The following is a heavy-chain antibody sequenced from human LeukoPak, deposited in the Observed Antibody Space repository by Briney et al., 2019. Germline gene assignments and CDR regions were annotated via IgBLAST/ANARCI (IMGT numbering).Heavy chain of an antibody. Sequence: GGSLRLTCAASGFTFSSYAMSWVRQAPGKGLEWVSAISGSGGSTYYADSVKGRFTISRDNSKNTLYLQINSLRAEDTAVYYCAKESGYSYGYFDYWGQGTLVTVSS. D-gene: IGHD5-18*01. CDR3: AKESGYSYGYFDY. J-gene: IGHJ4*02. CDR2: ISGSGGST. CDR1: GFTFSSYA. V-gene: IGHV3-23*01.